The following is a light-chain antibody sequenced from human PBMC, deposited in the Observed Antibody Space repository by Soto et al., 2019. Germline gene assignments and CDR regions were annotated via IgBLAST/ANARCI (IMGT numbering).Light chain of an antibody. CDR3: QQYGSSPPYT. Sequence: EIVLTQSPATLSLSPGERATLSCRASQDVSRYLAWYQQKPGQAPRLLIYDASSRATGIPARFSGSGSGTDFTLTISSLEPEDFAVYYCQQYGSSPPYTFGQGTRLEIK. CDR2: DAS. CDR1: QDVSRY. V-gene: IGKV3-11*01. J-gene: IGKJ5*01.